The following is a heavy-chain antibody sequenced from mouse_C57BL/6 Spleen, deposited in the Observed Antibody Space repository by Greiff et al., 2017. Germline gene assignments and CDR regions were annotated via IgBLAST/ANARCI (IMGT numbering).Heavy chain of an antibody. CDR1: GYTFTSYD. V-gene: IGHV1-85*01. CDR3: AREGYGNYEGYAMDY. D-gene: IGHD2-1*01. CDR2: IYPRDGST. J-gene: IGHJ4*01. Sequence: QVQLKQSGPELVKPGASVKLSCKASGYTFTSYDINWVKQRPGQGLEWIGWIYPRDGSTKYNEKFKGKATLTVDTSSSTAYMELHSLTSEDSAVYFCAREGYGNYEGYAMDYWGQGTSVTVSS.